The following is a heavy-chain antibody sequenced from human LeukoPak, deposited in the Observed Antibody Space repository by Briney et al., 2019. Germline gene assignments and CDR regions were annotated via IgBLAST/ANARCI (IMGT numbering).Heavy chain of an antibody. D-gene: IGHD3-9*01. CDR2: IYSGGST. CDR3: ARVVSYYDILTGYYTSYFDY. CDR1: GFTFDDYG. V-gene: IGHV3-66*01. J-gene: IGHJ4*02. Sequence: GGSLRLSCAASGFTFDDYGMSWVRQAPGKGLEWVSVIYSGGSTYYADSVKGRFTISRDNSKNTLYLQMNSLRAEDTAVYYCARVVSYYDILTGYYTSYFDYWGQGALVTVSS.